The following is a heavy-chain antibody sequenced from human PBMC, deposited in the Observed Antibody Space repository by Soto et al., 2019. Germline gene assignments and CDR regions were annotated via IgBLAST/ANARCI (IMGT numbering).Heavy chain of an antibody. CDR2: MFYGVST. D-gene: IGHD3-3*02. CDR3: ARLPSRHLVDY. V-gene: IGHV4-39*01. CDR1: GSSINSSGYY. J-gene: IGHJ4*02. Sequence: TSETLSLTCTVSGSSINSSGYYWGWIRQPPGKGLEWIGSMFYGVSTYYNPSLKSRVTVSVDTSKNQFSLNLRSVTAADTAVYYCARLPSRHLVDYWGQGTLVTVSS.